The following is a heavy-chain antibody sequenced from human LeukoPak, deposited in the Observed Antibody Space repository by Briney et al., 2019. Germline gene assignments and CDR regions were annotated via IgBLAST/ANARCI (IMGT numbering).Heavy chain of an antibody. Sequence: GASVTVSCKGSGYTLTELSMHWVRQAPGKGLEWMGGFGPENDKTIYSQKFQGRVTMTEDTSTDTAYMDLSSLRSDDTAVYYCAILLVGLNTFDYWGQGTLVTVSS. D-gene: IGHD1-26*01. V-gene: IGHV1-24*01. CDR3: AILLVGLNTFDY. CDR2: FGPENDKT. J-gene: IGHJ4*02. CDR1: GYTLTELS.